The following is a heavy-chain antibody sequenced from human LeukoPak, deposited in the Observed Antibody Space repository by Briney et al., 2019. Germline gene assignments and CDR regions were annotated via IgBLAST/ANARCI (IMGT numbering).Heavy chain of an antibody. D-gene: IGHD5-18*01. CDR1: GFTFSDYY. CDR3: ATPQARPTAYHYYGMDV. J-gene: IGHJ6*02. CDR2: ISSSGSTI. Sequence: GGSLRLSCAASGFTFSDYYMSWIRQAPGKGLEWVSYISSSGSTIYYADSVKGRFTISRDNAKNSLYLQMNSLRAEDTAVYYCATPQARPTAYHYYGMDVWGQGTTVTVSS. V-gene: IGHV3-11*01.